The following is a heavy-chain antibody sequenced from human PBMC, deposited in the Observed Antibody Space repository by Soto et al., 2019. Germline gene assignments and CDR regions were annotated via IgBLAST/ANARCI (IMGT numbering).Heavy chain of an antibody. V-gene: IGHV1-69*05. CDR3: ARDQDRTPDY. D-gene: IGHD1-7*01. CDR1: GGTFSSYA. Sequence: SVKVSCKASGGTFSSYAISWVRQAPGQGLEWMGGIIPIFGHAGYAQNFQGRVTMTTDTPTSTAYMELRSLRSDDTAVYYCARDQDRTPDYWGQGTRVTVSS. CDR2: IIPIFGHA. J-gene: IGHJ4*02.